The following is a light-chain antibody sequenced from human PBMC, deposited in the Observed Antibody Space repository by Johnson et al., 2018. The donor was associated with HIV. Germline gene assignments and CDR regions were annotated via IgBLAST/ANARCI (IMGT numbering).Light chain of an antibody. Sequence: QSVLSQPPSVSAAPGQKVTISCSGSNSNIGSNYVSWYQQLPGTAPKLLIYDNHKRPSGIPDRFSGSKSGTSAPLGITGLQSGDEADYYCGTWDSGLSGGLYLFGPGTKVTVL. V-gene: IGLV1-51*01. CDR2: DNH. J-gene: IGLJ1*01. CDR3: GTWDSGLSGGLYL. CDR1: NSNIGSNY.